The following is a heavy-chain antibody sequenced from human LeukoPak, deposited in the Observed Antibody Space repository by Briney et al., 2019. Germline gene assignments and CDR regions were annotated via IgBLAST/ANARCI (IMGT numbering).Heavy chain of an antibody. J-gene: IGHJ3*02. CDR1: GFTFSSYA. Sequence: PGGSLRLSCAASGFTFSSYAMSWVRQAPGKGLEWVSGISGSGGSTYYADSVKGRFTISRDNSKNTLYLQMSSLRAEDTAVYYCAKDVASGWLSKDDAFDIWGQGTMVTVSS. V-gene: IGHV3-23*01. D-gene: IGHD3-22*01. CDR3: AKDVASGWLSKDDAFDI. CDR2: ISGSGGST.